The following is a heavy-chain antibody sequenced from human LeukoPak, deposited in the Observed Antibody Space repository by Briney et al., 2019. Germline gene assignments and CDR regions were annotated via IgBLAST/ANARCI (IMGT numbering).Heavy chain of an antibody. CDR1: GGSFSGYY. D-gene: IGHD4-17*01. CDR2: INHSGST. Sequence: SETLSLTCAVYGGSFSGYYWSWIRQPPGKGLEWIGEINHSGSTNYNPSLKSRVTMSVDTSKIQFSLKLSSVTAADTAVYYCARDAGDYVRLYYYYYMDVWGKGTTVTISS. CDR3: ARDAGDYVRLYYYYYMDV. V-gene: IGHV4-34*01. J-gene: IGHJ6*03.